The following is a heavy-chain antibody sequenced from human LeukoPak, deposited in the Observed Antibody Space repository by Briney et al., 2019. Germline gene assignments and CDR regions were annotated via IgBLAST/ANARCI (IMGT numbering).Heavy chain of an antibody. Sequence: GASLRLSCAASGFTFSSYAMSWVRQAPGKGLEWVSAISGSGGSTYYADSVRGRFTISRDNSKNTLYLQMNSLRAEDTAVYYCAKARGEDFWSGYYRGCGMDVWGQGTTVTVSS. V-gene: IGHV3-23*01. CDR1: GFTFSSYA. CDR3: AKARGEDFWSGYYRGCGMDV. J-gene: IGHJ6*02. CDR2: ISGSGGST. D-gene: IGHD3-3*01.